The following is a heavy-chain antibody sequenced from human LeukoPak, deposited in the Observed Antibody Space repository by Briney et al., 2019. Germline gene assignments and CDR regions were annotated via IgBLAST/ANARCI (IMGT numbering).Heavy chain of an antibody. V-gene: IGHV3-23*01. Sequence: GGSLRLSCAASGFTFSSYAMSWVRQAPGKGLEWVSAISGSGGSTYYADSVKGRFTISRDNSKNTLYLQMNSLRAEDTAVYYCAKDRGQLLYRENLYFDYWGQGTLVTVSS. CDR1: GFTFSSYA. J-gene: IGHJ4*02. CDR3: AKDRGQLLYRENLYFDY. D-gene: IGHD2-2*02. CDR2: ISGSGGST.